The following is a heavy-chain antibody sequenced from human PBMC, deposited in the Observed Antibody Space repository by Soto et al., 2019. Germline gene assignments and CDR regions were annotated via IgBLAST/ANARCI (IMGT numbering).Heavy chain of an antibody. D-gene: IGHD3-3*01. Sequence: QVQLVQSGAEVKKPGASVKVSCKASGYTFTSYAMHWVRQAPGQRLEWMGWINAGNGNTKYSQKFQGRVTITRDTSASTAYMELSSLRSEDTAVYYCARLQRITIFGVVIAAQDDYWGQGTLVTVSS. CDR2: INAGNGNT. CDR3: ARLQRITIFGVVIAAQDDY. V-gene: IGHV1-3*01. J-gene: IGHJ4*02. CDR1: GYTFTSYA.